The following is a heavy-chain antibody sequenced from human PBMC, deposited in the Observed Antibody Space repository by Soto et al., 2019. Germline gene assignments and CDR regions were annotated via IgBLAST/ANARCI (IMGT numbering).Heavy chain of an antibody. Sequence: QVQLVQSGAEVKKPGSSVKVSCKASGGTFSSYAISWVRQAPGQGLEWMGGIIPIFGTANYAQKFQGRVTITAEESTSTAYMELSSLRSEDTAVYYCAAKREMATRGPLYGGMDVWGQGTTVTVSS. D-gene: IGHD5-12*01. CDR1: GGTFSSYA. V-gene: IGHV1-69*01. CDR3: AAKREMATRGPLYGGMDV. CDR2: IIPIFGTA. J-gene: IGHJ6*02.